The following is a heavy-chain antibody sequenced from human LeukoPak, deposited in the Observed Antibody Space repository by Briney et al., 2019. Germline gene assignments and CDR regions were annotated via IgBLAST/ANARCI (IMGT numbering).Heavy chain of an antibody. J-gene: IGHJ5*02. D-gene: IGHD3-10*01. CDR3: ARMYYYGSGSRRNWFDP. Sequence: SQTLSLTCTVSGGSISSGDYYWSWIRQPPGKGLEWIGYIYYSGSTYYNPSLKSRVTISVDTSKNQFSLKLSSVTAADTAVYYCARMYYYGSGSRRNWFDPWGQGTLVTVSS. V-gene: IGHV4-30-4*01. CDR1: GGSISSGDYY. CDR2: IYYSGST.